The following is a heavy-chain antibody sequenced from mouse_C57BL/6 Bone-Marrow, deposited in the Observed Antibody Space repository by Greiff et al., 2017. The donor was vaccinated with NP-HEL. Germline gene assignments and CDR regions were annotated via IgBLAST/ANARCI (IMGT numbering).Heavy chain of an antibody. V-gene: IGHV2-2*01. CDR3: ARYDGGVYAMDY. CDR2: IWSGGST. D-gene: IGHD2-14*01. CDR1: GFSLTSYG. J-gene: IGHJ4*01. Sequence: QVQLQQSGPGLVQPSQSLSITCTVSGFSLTSYGVHWVRQSPGKGLEWLGVIWSGGSTDYNAAFISRLSISKDNSKSQVFFKMNSLQAEDTAIYDCARYDGGVYAMDYWGQGTSVTVSS.